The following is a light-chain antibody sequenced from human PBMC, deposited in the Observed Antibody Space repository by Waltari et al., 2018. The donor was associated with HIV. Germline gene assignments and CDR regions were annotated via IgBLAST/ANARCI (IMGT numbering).Light chain of an antibody. V-gene: IGKV3-11*01. CDR1: QSVSVY. CDR2: DAS. J-gene: IGKJ1*01. Sequence: IVLTQSPATLSLSTGARATLSCRASQSVSVYLAWYQQKPGQAPRLLIYDASTRATGIPVRFSGSGSGTDFTLTISSLEPEDFAVYYCYQRSDWPRTFGQGTKVEIK. CDR3: YQRSDWPRT.